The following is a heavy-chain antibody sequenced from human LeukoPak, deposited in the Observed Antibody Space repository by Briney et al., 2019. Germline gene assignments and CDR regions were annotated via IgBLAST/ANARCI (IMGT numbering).Heavy chain of an antibody. J-gene: IGHJ4*02. D-gene: IGHD2-2*02. Sequence: SETLSLTCAVYGGSFSGYYWGWIRQPPGKGLEWIGSIYYSGSTYYNPSLKSRVTISVDTSKNQFSLELSSVTAADTAVYYCAAIGYCSSTSCYTGAYWGQGTLVTVSS. V-gene: IGHV4-39*01. CDR1: GGSFSGYY. CDR2: IYYSGST. CDR3: AAIGYCSSTSCYTGAY.